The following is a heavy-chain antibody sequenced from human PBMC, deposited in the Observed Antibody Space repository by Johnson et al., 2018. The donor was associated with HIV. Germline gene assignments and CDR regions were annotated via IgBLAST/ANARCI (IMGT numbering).Heavy chain of an antibody. CDR3: AKDLGESEKEEWPSDYYDFGRDYPGQDSRGVVGIFDI. CDR2: ISYDGNNK. V-gene: IGHV3-30*18. Sequence: QVQLVESGGGVVQPGGSLRLSCVASGFTFSNYGMHWVRQAPGKGLEWVAVISYDGNNKYYADSVKGRFTISRENSKNTLSLQMTRLRAADTAVYYCAKDLGESEKEEWPSDYYDFGRDYPGQDSRGVVGIFDIWGHGTMVTVSS. J-gene: IGHJ3*02. CDR1: GFTFSNYG. D-gene: IGHD3-3*01.